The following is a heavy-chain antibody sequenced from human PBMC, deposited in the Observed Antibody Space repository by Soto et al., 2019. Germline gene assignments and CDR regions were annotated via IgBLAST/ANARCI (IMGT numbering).Heavy chain of an antibody. CDR3: ARMYSSGSGWFHP. D-gene: IGHD6-19*01. CDR2: FYSSGSI. V-gene: IGHV4-31*03. J-gene: IGHJ5*02. Sequence: SETLSLTCFVSGYSITAGGYYWSWIRHHPGKGQEWIGSFYSSGSIIYNPSLRSRVSISGDTSSNQFSMSLTSVTAADTARYYCARMYSSGSGWFHPWGQGALVTVSS. CDR1: GYSITAGGYY.